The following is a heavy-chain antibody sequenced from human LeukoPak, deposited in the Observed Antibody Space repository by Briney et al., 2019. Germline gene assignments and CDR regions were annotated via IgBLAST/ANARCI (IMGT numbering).Heavy chain of an antibody. CDR2: ISWNSGSV. CDR1: GFTFDDYT. Sequence: GGSLRLSCAASGFTFDDYTMHWVRQAPGKGLEWVSGISWNSGSVGYADSVKGRFTISRDNAKKSLYLQLNSLRAEDTAFYYCAKPMSESSGWYYFDYWGQGTLVTVSS. V-gene: IGHV3-9*01. CDR3: AKPMSESSGWYYFDY. D-gene: IGHD6-19*01. J-gene: IGHJ4*02.